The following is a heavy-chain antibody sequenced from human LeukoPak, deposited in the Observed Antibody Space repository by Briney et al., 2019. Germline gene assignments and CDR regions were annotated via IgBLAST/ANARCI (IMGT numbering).Heavy chain of an antibody. Sequence: SGTLSLTCAVSGASISSTKWWSWVRQPPGKGLEWIGEISHSGNTNYNPSLKSRVTVSIDKSKNDFSLILSSVTAADTAVYYCASTNYDFWSGYHFRYYYYMDVWGKGTTVTVSS. CDR2: ISHSGNT. J-gene: IGHJ6*03. CDR3: ASTNYDFWSGYHFRYYYYMDV. CDR1: GASISSTKW. V-gene: IGHV4-4*02. D-gene: IGHD3-3*01.